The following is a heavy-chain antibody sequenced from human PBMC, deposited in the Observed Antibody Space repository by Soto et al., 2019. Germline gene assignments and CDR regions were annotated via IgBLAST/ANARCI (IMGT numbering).Heavy chain of an antibody. CDR1: GYTFTSYG. Sequence: ASVKVSCKASGYTFTSYGISWVRQAPGQGLEWMGWISAYNGNTNYAQKLQGRVTMTTDTSTSTAYMELRSLRSDDTAVYYCARVSVAGVAPDYYGMDVWGQGTTVTVSS. CDR3: ARVSVAGVAPDYYGMDV. D-gene: IGHD6-19*01. CDR2: ISAYNGNT. V-gene: IGHV1-18*01. J-gene: IGHJ6*02.